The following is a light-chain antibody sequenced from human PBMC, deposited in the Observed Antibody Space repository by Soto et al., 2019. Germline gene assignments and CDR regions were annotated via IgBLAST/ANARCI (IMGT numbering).Light chain of an antibody. CDR2: EVS. Sequence: QSALTQPASVSGSPGQSITISCTGTNSDVGAYKYVSWYQQHPGKAPKLMIYEVSNRPSGVSNRFSGSRSGNTASLTISGLQAEDESDYYCSSYTSSTTWVFGGGTKLTVL. V-gene: IGLV2-14*01. CDR3: SSYTSSTTWV. CDR1: NSDVGAYKY. J-gene: IGLJ3*02.